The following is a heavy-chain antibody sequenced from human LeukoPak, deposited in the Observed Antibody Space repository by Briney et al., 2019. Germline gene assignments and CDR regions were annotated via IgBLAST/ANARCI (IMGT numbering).Heavy chain of an antibody. CDR1: GYTFTGYY. V-gene: IGHV1-2*02. Sequence: AASVKVSCKASGYTFTGYYMHWVRQAPGQGLEWMGWINPNSGGTNYAQKFQGRVTMTRDTSISTAYMELSRLRSDDTAVYYCASTNGGEQWLVTTPYWGQGTLVTVSS. CDR3: ASTNGGEQWLVTTPY. J-gene: IGHJ4*02. CDR2: INPNSGGT. D-gene: IGHD6-19*01.